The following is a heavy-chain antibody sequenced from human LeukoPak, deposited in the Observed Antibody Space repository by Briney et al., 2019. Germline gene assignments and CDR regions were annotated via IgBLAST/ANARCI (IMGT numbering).Heavy chain of an antibody. Sequence: SETLSLTCAVDGRSFSNYYWSWIRQPPGKGLEWIGYIYYSGSTNYNPSLKSRVTISVDTSKNQFSLKLSSVTAADTAVYYCARDLASHDILTGYSQAYGMDVWGQGTTVTVSS. CDR2: IYYSGST. V-gene: IGHV4-59*01. CDR3: ARDLASHDILTGYSQAYGMDV. J-gene: IGHJ6*02. D-gene: IGHD3-9*01. CDR1: GRSFSNYY.